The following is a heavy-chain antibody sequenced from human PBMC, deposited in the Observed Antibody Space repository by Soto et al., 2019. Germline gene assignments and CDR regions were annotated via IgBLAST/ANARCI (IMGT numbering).Heavy chain of an antibody. Sequence: GGSLRLSCVASGFTFSSYWMSWVRQAPGKGLEWVANIKQDGSEKYYVDSVKGRFTISRDNAKNSLYLQMNSLRAEDTAVYYCASDKPEYYYGSGSYFFDYWGQGTLVTVSS. J-gene: IGHJ4*02. V-gene: IGHV3-7*01. CDR3: ASDKPEYYYGSGSYFFDY. D-gene: IGHD3-10*01. CDR1: GFTFSSYW. CDR2: IKQDGSEK.